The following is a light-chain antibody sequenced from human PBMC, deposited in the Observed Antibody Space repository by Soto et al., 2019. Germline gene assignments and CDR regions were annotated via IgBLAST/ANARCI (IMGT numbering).Light chain of an antibody. V-gene: IGKV3-15*01. CDR2: GAS. J-gene: IGKJ3*01. Sequence: EIVMTQSPAALSVSPGERATLSCRASQSVSSNLAWYQQKPGQAPRLLIYGASTRATGIPVRFSGSGSGTEFTLTISSLQSEDFAVYYCRQYNNWRSFTFGPGTKVDIQ. CDR1: QSVSSN. CDR3: RQYNNWRSFT.